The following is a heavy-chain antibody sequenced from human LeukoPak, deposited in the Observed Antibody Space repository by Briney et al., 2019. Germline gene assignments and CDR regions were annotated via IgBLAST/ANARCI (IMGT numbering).Heavy chain of an antibody. CDR3: ARRAFCSGSSCNPFDY. CDR1: GGSISSGF. V-gene: IGHV4-59*01. D-gene: IGHD2-15*01. J-gene: IGHJ4*02. CDR2: IYYSGST. Sequence: NPSETLFLTCTVSGGSISSGFWSWIRQPPGKGLEWIGYIYYSGSTNYNPSLKSRVTISIDTSKSQFSLKLSSVTAADTAVYYCARRAFCSGSSCNPFDYWGQGTLVTVSS.